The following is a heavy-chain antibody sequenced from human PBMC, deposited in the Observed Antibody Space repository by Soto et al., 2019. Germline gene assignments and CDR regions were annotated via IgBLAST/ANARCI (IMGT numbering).Heavy chain of an antibody. CDR3: ARDPGDIVVVVAAPGAFDI. CDR1: GGSISSYY. D-gene: IGHD2-15*01. CDR2: IYYSGST. Sequence: TSETLSLTCTVSGGSISSYYWSWIRQPPGKGLEWIGYIYYSGSTNYNPSLKSRVTISVDTSKNQFSLKLSSVTAADTAVYYCARDPGDIVVVVAAPGAFDIWGQGTMVTVSS. J-gene: IGHJ3*02. V-gene: IGHV4-59*01.